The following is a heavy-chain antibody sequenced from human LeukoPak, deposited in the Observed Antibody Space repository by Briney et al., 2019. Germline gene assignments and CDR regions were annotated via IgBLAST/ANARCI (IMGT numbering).Heavy chain of an antibody. Sequence: ASVEVSCKASGYTFTGYYMHWVRQAPGQGLEWMGWINPNSGGTNYAQKFQGWVTMTRDTSISTAYMELSRLRSDDTAVYYCARGPDTYGSGSYFEGDNWFDPWGQGTLVTVSS. V-gene: IGHV1-2*04. CDR2: INPNSGGT. J-gene: IGHJ5*02. CDR3: ARGPDTYGSGSYFEGDNWFDP. D-gene: IGHD3-10*01. CDR1: GYTFTGYY.